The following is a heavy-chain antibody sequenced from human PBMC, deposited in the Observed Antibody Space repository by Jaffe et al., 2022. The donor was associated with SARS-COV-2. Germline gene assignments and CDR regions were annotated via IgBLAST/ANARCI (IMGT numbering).Heavy chain of an antibody. J-gene: IGHJ4*02. D-gene: IGHD1-26*01. V-gene: IGHV3-23*01. CDR2: ISGNSGTT. CDR3: AKGRYMVAATTGFDY. Sequence: EVQLLESGGGLVQPGGSLRLSCAASGFTFSNYAVSWVRQAPGKGLEWVSGISGNSGTTYYADSVKGRFTISRDNSKNTLYVQMNSLRAEDTAVYYCAKGRYMVAATTGFDYWGQGTLVTVSS. CDR1: GFTFSNYA.